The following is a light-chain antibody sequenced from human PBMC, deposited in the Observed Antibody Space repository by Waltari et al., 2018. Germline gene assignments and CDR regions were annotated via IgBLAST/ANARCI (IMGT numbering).Light chain of an antibody. V-gene: IGLV2-23*01. Sequence: QSALTQPASVSGSPGQSITISCTGTSSDVGSYKLVSWYQQPPGKPPRLMIYAASNRPSGSSNRFSGSKSGNTASLTISGLQAEDEAAYYCCSYAGSSTVKFGEGTYLTVL. CDR2: AAS. CDR1: SSDVGSYKL. J-gene: IGLJ2*01. CDR3: CSYAGSSTVK.